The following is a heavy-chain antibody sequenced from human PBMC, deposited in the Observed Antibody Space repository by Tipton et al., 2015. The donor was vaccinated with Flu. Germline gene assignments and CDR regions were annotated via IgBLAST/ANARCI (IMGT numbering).Heavy chain of an antibody. D-gene: IGHD5-12*01. CDR2: ISGSGDST. Sequence: GSLRLSCAASGFTFSNYAMSWVRQAPGKGLEWVSVISGSGDSTYYSDSVKGRFTISRDNSKNTLYLQMNSLRGEDTAIYYCATGRKVDIVTTNDYWGQGTLVTVSS. V-gene: IGHV3-23*01. CDR3: ATGRKVDIVTTNDY. CDR1: GFTFSNYA. J-gene: IGHJ4*02.